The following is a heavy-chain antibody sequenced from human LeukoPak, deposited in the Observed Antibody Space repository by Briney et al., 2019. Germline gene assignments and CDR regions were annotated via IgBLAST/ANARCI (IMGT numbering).Heavy chain of an antibody. Sequence: SVKVSCKASGGTFSSYAISWVRQAPGQGLEWMGRIIPILGIANYAQKFQGRVTITADKSTSTAYMELSSLRSDDTALYYCARVMHWDKPMARGRGMDVWGQGTTVTVSS. V-gene: IGHV1-69*04. D-gene: IGHD5-18*01. CDR1: GGTFSSYA. CDR2: IIPILGIA. J-gene: IGHJ6*02. CDR3: ARVMHWDKPMARGRGMDV.